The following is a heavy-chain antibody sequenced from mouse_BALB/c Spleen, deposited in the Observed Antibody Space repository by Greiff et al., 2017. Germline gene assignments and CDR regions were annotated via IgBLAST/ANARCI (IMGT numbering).Heavy chain of an antibody. V-gene: IGHV14-3*02. CDR2: IDPANGNT. Sequence: EVQLQQSGAELVKPGASVKLSCTASGFNIKDTYMHWVKQRPEQGLEWIGRIDPANGNTKYDPKFQGKATITADTSSNTAYLQLSSLTSEDTAVYYCASYYYGSSYGYFDGWGAGTTVTVSS. D-gene: IGHD1-1*01. CDR3: ASYYYGSSYGYFDG. CDR1: GFNIKDTY. J-gene: IGHJ1*01.